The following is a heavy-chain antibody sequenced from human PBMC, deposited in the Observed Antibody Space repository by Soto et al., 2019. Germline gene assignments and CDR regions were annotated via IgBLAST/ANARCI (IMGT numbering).Heavy chain of an antibody. Sequence: QVQLQESGPGLVKPSETLSLTCTVSGGSISSYYWSWIRQPPGKGLEWIGYIYYSGTTNYNPSLKSRVTISVDTSKNQLSLKLSSVAAADTAVYYCARRYGYSFDYWGQGTLVTVSS. CDR1: GGSISSYY. CDR3: ARRYGYSFDY. D-gene: IGHD5-18*01. V-gene: IGHV4-59*08. CDR2: IYYSGTT. J-gene: IGHJ4*02.